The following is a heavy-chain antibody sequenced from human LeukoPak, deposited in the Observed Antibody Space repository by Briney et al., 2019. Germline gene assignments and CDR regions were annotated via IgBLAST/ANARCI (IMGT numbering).Heavy chain of an antibody. J-gene: IGHJ4*02. V-gene: IGHV3-21*01. CDR1: GFTFSSYS. CDR2: ISSSSSYI. CDR3: ASDSGSYYPYDY. Sequence: GGSLRLSCAASGFTFSSYSMNWVLQAPGKRLEWVSSISSSSSYIYYADSVKGRFTISRDNAKNSLYLQMNSLRAEDTAVYYCASDSGSYYPYDYWGQGTLVTVSS. D-gene: IGHD1-26*01.